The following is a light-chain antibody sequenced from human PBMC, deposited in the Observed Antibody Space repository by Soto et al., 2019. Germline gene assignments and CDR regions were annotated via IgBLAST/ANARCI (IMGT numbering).Light chain of an antibody. CDR1: QSISNY. CDR3: HKYSNCPRT. Sequence: EIVMRQSPATLSVSQGERATLSCMGSQSISNYQPKSQQKPVQAVNHLIYGASARATGIPARFTGSGSRTEFTLIVSSLQSEYFADEYCHKYSNCPRTFGQKT. J-gene: IGKJ1*01. CDR2: GAS. V-gene: IGKV3-15*01.